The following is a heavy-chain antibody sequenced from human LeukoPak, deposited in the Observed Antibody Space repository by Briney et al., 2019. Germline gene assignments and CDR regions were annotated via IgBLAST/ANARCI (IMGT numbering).Heavy chain of an antibody. J-gene: IGHJ4*02. CDR1: GFSFSNYW. CDR2: IKQDGSEK. D-gene: IGHD6-19*01. V-gene: IGHV3-7*01. CDR3: ARSGSSGWYECDY. Sequence: PGGSLRLSCAASGFSFSNYWMTWVRQAPGKGLEWVATIKQDGSEKCYVDSVKGRFTMSRDNAKNSLYLQMNSLRAEDTAVYYCARSGSSGWYECDYWGQGTLDTVSS.